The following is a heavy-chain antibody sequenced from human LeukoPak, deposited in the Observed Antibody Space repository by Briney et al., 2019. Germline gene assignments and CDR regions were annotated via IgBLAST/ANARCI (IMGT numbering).Heavy chain of an antibody. Sequence: SETLSLTWSVSSGSISSHYWSWSRPPPGEGLEWIGYIYNNESTNYNPSLRSRVTISVGTSENQFSLKLTSVTAADTAVYYCARGTRGPLVRRITIFDYWGQGTLVTVSS. CDR2: IYNNEST. CDR3: ARGTRGPLVRRITIFDY. D-gene: IGHD3-10*01. V-gene: IGHV4-59*11. J-gene: IGHJ4*02. CDR1: SGSISSHY.